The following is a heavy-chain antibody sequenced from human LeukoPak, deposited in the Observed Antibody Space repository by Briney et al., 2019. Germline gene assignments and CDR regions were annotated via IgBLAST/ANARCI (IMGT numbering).Heavy chain of an antibody. J-gene: IGHJ3*02. CDR2: IYHSGST. CDR3: ARALGYCSGGSCYLDAFDI. V-gene: IGHV4-30-2*01. CDR1: GGSISSGGYS. D-gene: IGHD2-15*01. Sequence: SQTLSLTCAVSGGSISSGGYSWSWIRQPPGKGLEWIGYIYHSGSTYYNPSLKSRVTISVDRSKNQFSLKLSSVTAADTAVYYCARALGYCSGGSCYLDAFDIWGQGTTVTVSS.